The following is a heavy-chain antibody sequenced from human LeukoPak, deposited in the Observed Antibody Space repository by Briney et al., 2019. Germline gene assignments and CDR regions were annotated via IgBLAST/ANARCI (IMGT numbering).Heavy chain of an antibody. CDR3: AREPEYYFDY. CDR2: IIPIFGTA. V-gene: IGHV1-69*05. Sequence: SVKVSCKASGGTFSSYAISWVRQAPGQGLEWMGRIIPIFGTANYAQKLQGRVTITTDESTSTAYMELSSLRSEDTAVYYCAREPEYYFDYWGQGTLVTVSS. J-gene: IGHJ4*02. CDR1: GGTFSSYA.